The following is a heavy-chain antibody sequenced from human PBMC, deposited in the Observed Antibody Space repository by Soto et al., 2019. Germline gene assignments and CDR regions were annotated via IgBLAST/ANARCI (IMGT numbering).Heavy chain of an antibody. V-gene: IGHV3-30-3*01. Sequence: PGGSLRLSCAASGFTFSSYAMHWVRQAPGKGLEWVAVISYDGSNKYYADSVKGRFTISRDNSKNTLYLQMNSLRAEDTAVYYCARAPPFGYDSSGAAFDIWGQGTMVTVSS. D-gene: IGHD3-22*01. CDR1: GFTFSSYA. CDR2: ISYDGSNK. CDR3: ARAPPFGYDSSGAAFDI. J-gene: IGHJ3*02.